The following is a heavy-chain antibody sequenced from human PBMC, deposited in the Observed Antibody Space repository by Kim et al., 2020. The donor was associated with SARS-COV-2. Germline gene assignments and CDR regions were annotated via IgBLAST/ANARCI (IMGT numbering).Heavy chain of an antibody. V-gene: IGHV4-59*11. Sequence: SETLSLTCTVSGASITSHYWDWFRQPPGKGLEWIGYIHSTERSNYNPSLKSRLTISMDTSKNQFSLTLSSVTPADTALYYCARDREDDLSTTFDIWGQGTLLTVSS. CDR2: IHSTERS. CDR3: ARDREDDLSTTFDI. CDR1: GASITSHY. D-gene: IGHD1-26*01. J-gene: IGHJ3*02.